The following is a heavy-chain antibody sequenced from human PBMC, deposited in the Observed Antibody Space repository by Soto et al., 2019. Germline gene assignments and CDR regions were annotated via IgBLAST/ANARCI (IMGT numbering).Heavy chain of an antibody. CDR3: ARKDPGDYFDY. Sequence: SLRLSCAASGFTFSSYSMNWVRQAPGKGLEWVSYISSSSSTIYYADSVKGRFTISRDNSKNTLYLQMNSLRAEDTAVYYCARKDPGDYFDYWGQGTLVTVSS. CDR2: ISSSSSTI. J-gene: IGHJ4*02. V-gene: IGHV3-48*01. CDR1: GFTFSSYS. D-gene: IGHD4-17*01.